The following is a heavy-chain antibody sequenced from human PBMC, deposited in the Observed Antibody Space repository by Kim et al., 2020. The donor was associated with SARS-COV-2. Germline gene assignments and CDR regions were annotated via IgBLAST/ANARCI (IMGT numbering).Heavy chain of an antibody. CDR1: GGSISSSSYY. CDR2: IYYSGST. V-gene: IGHV4-39*01. CDR3: ASLCIADYYYGMDV. D-gene: IGHD6-13*01. J-gene: IGHJ6*02. Sequence: SETLSLTCTVSGGSISSSSYYWGWIRQPPGKGLEWIGSIYYSGSTYYNPSLKSRVTISVDTSKNQFSLKLSSVTAADTAVYYCASLCIADYYYGMDVWGQGTTVTVSS.